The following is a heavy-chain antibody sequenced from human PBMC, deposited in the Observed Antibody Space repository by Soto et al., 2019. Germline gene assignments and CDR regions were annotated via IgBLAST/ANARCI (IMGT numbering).Heavy chain of an antibody. J-gene: IGHJ5*01. V-gene: IGHV1-8*01. CDR1: GYTFNSYD. Sequence: ASVKVXCKASGYTFNSYDINWVRQATGQGLEWMGWMNPNSGNTGYAQKFQGRVTMTRNTSISTAYMELSSLRPDDTAVYYCARVGTGGEKYKWFDSWGQGTPVTVSS. CDR3: ARVGTGGEKYKWFDS. D-gene: IGHD2-8*02. CDR2: MNPNSGNT.